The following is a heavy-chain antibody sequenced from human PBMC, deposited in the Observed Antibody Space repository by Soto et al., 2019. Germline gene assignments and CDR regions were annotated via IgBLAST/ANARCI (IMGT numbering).Heavy chain of an antibody. V-gene: IGHV1-18*01. Sequence: QVQLVQSGAEVKKPGASVKVSCKASGYTFTSYGITWVRQAPGQGLEWMGWISAYNGNTKYAQKLQGRVTMTTDTSTGTAYMELRGLRSDDTAGYYCARDLGAQRVDYWGQGTLVTVSS. CDR3: ARDLGAQRVDY. D-gene: IGHD1-26*01. J-gene: IGHJ4*02. CDR2: ISAYNGNT. CDR1: GYTFTSYG.